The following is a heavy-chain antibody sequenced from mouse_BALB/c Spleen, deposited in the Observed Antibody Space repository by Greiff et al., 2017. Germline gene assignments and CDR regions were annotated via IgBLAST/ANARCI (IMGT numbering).Heavy chain of an antibody. V-gene: IGHV8-8*01. Sequence: QVTLKESGPGILQPSQTLSLTCSFSGFSLSTSGMGVGWIRQPSGKGLEWLAHIWWDDDKRYNPALKSRLTISKDTSSNQVFLKIASVDTADTATYYCARIAPYYYGSSYWYFDVWGAGTTVTVSS. D-gene: IGHD1-1*01. CDR3: ARIAPYYYGSSYWYFDV. CDR1: GFSLSTSGMG. J-gene: IGHJ1*01. CDR2: IWWDDDK.